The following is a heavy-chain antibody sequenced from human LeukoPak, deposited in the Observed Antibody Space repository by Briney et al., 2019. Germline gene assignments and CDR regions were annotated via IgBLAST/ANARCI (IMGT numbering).Heavy chain of an antibody. D-gene: IGHD3-22*01. CDR1: GYTFTSYY. CDR3: ARARTYYYDSSGYYFDY. J-gene: IGHJ4*02. V-gene: IGHV1-46*01. Sequence: GASVKVSCKASGYTFTSYYMHWVRQAPRQGLEWMGIINPSGGSTSYAQKFQGRVTMTRDTSTSTVYMELSSLRSEDTAVYYCARARTYYYDSSGYYFDYWGQGTLVTVSS. CDR2: INPSGGST.